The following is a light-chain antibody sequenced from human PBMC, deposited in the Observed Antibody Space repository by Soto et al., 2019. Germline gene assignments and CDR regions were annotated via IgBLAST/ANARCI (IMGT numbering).Light chain of an antibody. CDR1: MRDVGAYNL. CDR2: EVR. V-gene: IGLV2-14*01. Sequence: QSVLTQPASVSGSAGQSITISCSGTMRDVGAYNLVSWYQQHPGTAPKLIIYEVRNRPSGISSRFSGSRSGNTASLTISGLQSEDEGDYYCSAYTGRSTLVFGGGTKVTVL. CDR3: SAYTGRSTLV. J-gene: IGLJ3*02.